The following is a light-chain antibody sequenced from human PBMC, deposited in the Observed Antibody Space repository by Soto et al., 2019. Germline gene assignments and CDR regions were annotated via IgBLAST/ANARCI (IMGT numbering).Light chain of an antibody. V-gene: IGLV2-23*02. CDR2: DVS. J-gene: IGLJ2*01. CDR3: CSYAGTRDV. Sequence: QSALTQPASVSGSPGQSITISCTGTNSDIGNYNLVSWYQQHPGKAPKLIIYDVSKRPSGVSNRFSGSKSDSTASLTISGLQAEDEADYYCCSYAGTRDVFGGGTKLTVL. CDR1: NSDIGNYNL.